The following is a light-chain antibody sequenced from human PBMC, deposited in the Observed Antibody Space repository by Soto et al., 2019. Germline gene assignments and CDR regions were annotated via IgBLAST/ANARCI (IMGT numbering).Light chain of an antibody. Sequence: QSALTQPASVSGSPGQSITISCTGTSSDVGGYNYVSLYQQHPGKAPKLMIYDVSNRPSGVSNRFSGSKSGNTASLTISGLQAEDEADYYCSSYTSSSTLLYVFGTGTTVTVL. CDR3: SSYTSSSTLLYV. CDR2: DVS. J-gene: IGLJ1*01. V-gene: IGLV2-14*01. CDR1: SSDVGGYNY.